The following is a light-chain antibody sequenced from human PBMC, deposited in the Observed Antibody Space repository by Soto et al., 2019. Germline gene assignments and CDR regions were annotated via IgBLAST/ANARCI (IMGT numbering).Light chain of an antibody. V-gene: IGKV3-11*01. J-gene: IGKJ5*01. CDR2: DVS. Sequence: EIVLTQSPATLSSSPGERATLSCRASQSVSKCLAWYQQKPGQAPRLLIYDVSSRAPGIPARFSGSGSGTDFTLTISSLEPEDFAVYYCQQCNNWPPITFGQGTRLEI. CDR1: QSVSKC. CDR3: QQCNNWPPIT.